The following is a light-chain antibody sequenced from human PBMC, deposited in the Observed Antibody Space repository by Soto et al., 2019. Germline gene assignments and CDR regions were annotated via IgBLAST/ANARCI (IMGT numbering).Light chain of an antibody. Sequence: QSALTQPPSASGSPGQSVAISCTGTSSDIGAYKFVSWYQQHPGKAPKLIIYEVSIRPSGVPDRFSGSKSGNTASLTVSGLLAEDEADYYCSLYAGSNIVVFGRGTKLTVL. V-gene: IGLV2-8*01. CDR2: EVS. J-gene: IGLJ2*01. CDR3: SLYAGSNIVV. CDR1: SSDIGAYKF.